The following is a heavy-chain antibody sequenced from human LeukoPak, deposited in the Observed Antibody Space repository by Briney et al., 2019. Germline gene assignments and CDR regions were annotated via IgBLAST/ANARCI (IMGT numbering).Heavy chain of an antibody. CDR1: GFTLNNYA. Sequence: GGSLRLSCAASGFTLNNYAMSWVRQAPGKGLEWVSATSSSDAGTYHADSVRGRFTISRDNSKNTLYLQMNSLRAEDTAVYYCARDYYGSGSYGPQDVWGKGTTVTVSS. V-gene: IGHV3-23*01. CDR2: TSSSDAGT. CDR3: ARDYYGSGSYGPQDV. J-gene: IGHJ6*04. D-gene: IGHD3-10*01.